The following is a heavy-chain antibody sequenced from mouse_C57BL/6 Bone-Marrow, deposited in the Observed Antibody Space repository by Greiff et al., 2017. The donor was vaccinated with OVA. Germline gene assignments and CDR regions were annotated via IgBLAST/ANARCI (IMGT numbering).Heavy chain of an antibody. Sequence: VQLKESVAELVRPGASVKLSCTASGFNIKNTYMPWVKQRPEQGLEWIGRIDPANGNTKYAPKFQGKATITADTSSNTAYLQLSSLTSEDTAIYYCARGTTGYYFDYWGQGTTLTVSS. J-gene: IGHJ2*01. CDR3: ARGTTGYYFDY. D-gene: IGHD1-1*01. CDR1: GFNIKNTY. V-gene: IGHV14-3*01. CDR2: IDPANGNT.